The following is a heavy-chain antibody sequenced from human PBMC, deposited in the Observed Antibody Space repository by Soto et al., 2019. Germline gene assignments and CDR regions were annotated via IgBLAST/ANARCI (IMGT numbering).Heavy chain of an antibody. V-gene: IGHV3-11*01. CDR2: ISSSGSTI. D-gene: IGHD2-2*01. CDR3: ARKLYMDKRCSSTSCSTNWFDP. Sequence: GGSLRLSCAASGFTFSDYYMSWIRQAPGKGLEWVSYISSSGSTIYYADSVKGRFTISREKAKNSLYLQMNSLRAEDTAVYYCARKLYMDKRCSSTSCSTNWFDPWGQGTLVTVSS. CDR1: GFTFSDYY. J-gene: IGHJ5*02.